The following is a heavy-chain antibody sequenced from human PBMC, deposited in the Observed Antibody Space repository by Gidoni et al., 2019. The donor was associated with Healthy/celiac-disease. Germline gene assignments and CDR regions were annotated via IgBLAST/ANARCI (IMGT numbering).Heavy chain of an antibody. V-gene: IGHV3-53*04. D-gene: IGHD5-18*01. Sequence: EVQLVESGGGLVQPGGSLRLSCAASGFTVSSNYMSWVRQAPGKGLEWVSVSYSGGSTYYADSVKGRFTISRHNSKNTLYLQMNSLRAEDTAVYYCARRIQLGYYYGMDVWGQGTTVTVSS. CDR1: GFTVSSNY. CDR3: ARRIQLGYYYGMDV. J-gene: IGHJ6*02. CDR2: SYSGGST.